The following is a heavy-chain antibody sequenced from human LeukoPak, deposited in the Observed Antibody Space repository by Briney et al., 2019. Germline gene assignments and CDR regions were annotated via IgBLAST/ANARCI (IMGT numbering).Heavy chain of an antibody. Sequence: SETLSLTCTVSGGSISSSSYYWGWIRQPPGKGLEWIGSIYYSGSTYYNPSLKSRVTISVDTSKNQFSLKLSSVTAADTAVYYCARLCSGGSCSYYYYGMDVWGQGTTVTVSS. CDR1: GGSISSSSYY. D-gene: IGHD2-15*01. J-gene: IGHJ6*02. V-gene: IGHV4-39*07. CDR2: IYYSGST. CDR3: ARLCSGGSCSYYYYGMDV.